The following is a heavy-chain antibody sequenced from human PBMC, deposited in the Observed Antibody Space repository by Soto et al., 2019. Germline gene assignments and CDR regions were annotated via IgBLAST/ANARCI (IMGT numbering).Heavy chain of an antibody. Sequence: EVQVLESGGGLVQPGGSLRVSCEGTGFTFSNHAWTWVRQAPGKGLEWVSSSSVSGGKTYYPDSWKGRFTISRDNSRKTAYLQMTSVRGEDTAIYLCARDLGGCRGPTCYSEGNCDICGRGTLGTVS. V-gene: IGHV3-23*01. D-gene: IGHD2-21*01. CDR2: SSVSGGKT. J-gene: IGHJ2*01. CDR1: GFTFSNHA. CDR3: ARDLGGCRGPTCYSEGNCDI.